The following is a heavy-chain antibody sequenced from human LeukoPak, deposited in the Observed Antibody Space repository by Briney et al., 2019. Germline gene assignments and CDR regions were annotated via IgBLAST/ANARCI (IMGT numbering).Heavy chain of an antibody. CDR2: IYPGDSDT. V-gene: IGHV5-51*01. D-gene: IGHD5-24*01. CDR1: GYSFTSYW. J-gene: IGHJ3*02. CDR3: ARHGEMATITGAFDI. Sequence: GEALKNSCKGSGYSFTSYWIGWVRQMPGKGLEWMGIIYPGDSDTRYSPSFQGQVTISADKSISTAYLQWSSLKASDTAMYYCARHGEMATITGAFDIWGQGTMVTVSS.